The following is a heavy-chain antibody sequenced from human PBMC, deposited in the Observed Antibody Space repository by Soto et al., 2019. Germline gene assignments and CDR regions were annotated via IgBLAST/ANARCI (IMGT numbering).Heavy chain of an antibody. CDR1: GYIFVNYG. CDR2: ISPYTGNT. D-gene: IGHD3-16*01. V-gene: IGHV1-18*01. CDR3: AMVDLYVTPTPQDV. Sequence: QVQLEQSGDEVKKPGASMKVSCKASGYIFVNYGIAWVRQAPGQGLEWLGGISPYTGNTYYATKVQGRLTLTTDTSTSTAFIDLGRLTSADTAVYYYAMVDLYVTPTPQDVWGQGTTVTVSS. J-gene: IGHJ6*02.